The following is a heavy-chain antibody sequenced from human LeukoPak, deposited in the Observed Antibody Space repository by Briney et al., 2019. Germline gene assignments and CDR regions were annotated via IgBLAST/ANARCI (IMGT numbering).Heavy chain of an antibody. Sequence: SETLSLTCTVSGGSISSGSYYWSWIRQPAGKGLEWIGRIYTSGSTNYNPSLKSRVTISVDTSKNQFSLKLSSVTAADTAVYYCARLYCSSTSCPRFYYYYYMDVWGKGTTVTVSS. J-gene: IGHJ6*03. V-gene: IGHV4-61*02. CDR3: ARLYCSSTSCPRFYYYYYMDV. CDR2: IYTSGST. CDR1: GGSISSGSYY. D-gene: IGHD2-2*01.